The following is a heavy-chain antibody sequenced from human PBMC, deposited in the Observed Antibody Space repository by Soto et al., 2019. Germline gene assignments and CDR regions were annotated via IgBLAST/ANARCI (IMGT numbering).Heavy chain of an antibody. J-gene: IGHJ4*02. CDR3: TTDRRITLAQFDY. D-gene: IGHD1-20*01. V-gene: IGHV3-15*01. Sequence: GGSLRLSCAASGFTLSNAWMSWVRQAPGKGLEWVDRIKSETDGDTTDYTAPVRGRFTISRDDSKNTLYLQMNSLKTEDTAVYYCTTDRRITLAQFDYWGQGTLVTVSS. CDR1: GFTLSNAW. CDR2: IKSETDGDTT.